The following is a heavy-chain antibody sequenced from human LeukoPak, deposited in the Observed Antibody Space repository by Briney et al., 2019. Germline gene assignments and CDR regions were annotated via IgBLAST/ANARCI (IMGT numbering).Heavy chain of an antibody. Sequence: PGGSLRLSCAASGFTFSSYGMHWVRQAPGKGLEWVAVISYDGSTKYYADSVKGRFTISRDNSKNTLHLQMNSLRAEDTAVYYCAKGRGYSNYGMVVWGPGNTVTVSS. CDR1: GFTFSSYG. CDR3: AKGRGYSNYGMVV. V-gene: IGHV3-30*18. J-gene: IGHJ6*01. CDR2: ISYDGSTK. D-gene: IGHD3-22*01.